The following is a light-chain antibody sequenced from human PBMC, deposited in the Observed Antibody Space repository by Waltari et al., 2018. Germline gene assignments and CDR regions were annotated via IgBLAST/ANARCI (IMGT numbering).Light chain of an antibody. CDR3: QQYDDWPRT. J-gene: IGKJ1*01. CDR1: QSVGTR. V-gene: IGKV3-15*01. CDR2: RAS. Sequence: EIVMTQSPASLSVSPGDRVTLSCRASQSVGTRLAWYQQSPGRAPRLLVYRASTRASDIPARFSGSGSGTDFTLSISTLQSEDFAVYYCQQYDDWPRTFGQGTKVEIK.